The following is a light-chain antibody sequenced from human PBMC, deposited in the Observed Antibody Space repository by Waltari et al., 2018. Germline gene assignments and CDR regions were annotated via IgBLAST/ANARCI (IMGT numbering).Light chain of an antibody. Sequence: QSALTQPRSVSGSPGQSVTISCTGTNSDVGGYNYVSWYQQHASKAPKLMIYDVSNRPSGVPDRFSGSTSGNTASLTISGLQAEDEADYYCCSYAGRYTWVFGGGTKLTVL. CDR1: NSDVGGYNY. V-gene: IGLV2-11*01. CDR2: DVS. J-gene: IGLJ3*02. CDR3: CSYAGRYTWV.